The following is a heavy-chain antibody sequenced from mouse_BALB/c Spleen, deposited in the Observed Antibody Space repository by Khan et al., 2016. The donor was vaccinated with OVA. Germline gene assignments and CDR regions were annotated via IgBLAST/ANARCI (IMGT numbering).Heavy chain of an antibody. CDR2: ISYSGNT. V-gene: IGHV3-2*02. Sequence: DVQLQESGPGLVKPSQSLYLTCTVTGYSITSDYAWKWIRPFPGNKLEWMGYISYSGNTTYDPFLKSRISITRDTSNNTFFLQLNAVTTDDTATYYCSRWFTYWGQGTLVTVSA. CDR1: GYSITSDYA. CDR3: SRWFTY. J-gene: IGHJ3*01.